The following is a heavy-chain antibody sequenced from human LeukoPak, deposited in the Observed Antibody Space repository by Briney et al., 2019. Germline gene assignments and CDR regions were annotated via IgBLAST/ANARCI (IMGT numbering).Heavy chain of an antibody. CDR1: GGSISSYY. CDR2: IYYRGST. D-gene: IGHD2-2*01. J-gene: IGHJ5*02. Sequence: SETLSLTCTVSGGSISSYYWSWIRQPPGKGLEWIGYIYYRGSTNYNPSLKSRVTISVDTSKNQFSLKLSSVTAADTAVYYCARLRGYCSSTSCSLFDPWGQGTLVTVSS. V-gene: IGHV4-59*08. CDR3: ARLRGYCSSTSCSLFDP.